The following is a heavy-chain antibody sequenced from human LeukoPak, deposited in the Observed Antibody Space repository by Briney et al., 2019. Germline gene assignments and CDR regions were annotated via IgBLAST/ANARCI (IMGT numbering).Heavy chain of an antibody. D-gene: IGHD1-26*01. Sequence: ASVKVSCKASGYTFTSYGISWVRQAPVQGLEWMGWISAYNGNTNYAQKLQGRVTMTTDTSTSTAYMELRSLRSDDTAVYYCALDAWELGAGSFDYWGQGTLVTVSS. CDR1: GYTFTSYG. V-gene: IGHV1-18*01. CDR3: ALDAWELGAGSFDY. J-gene: IGHJ4*02. CDR2: ISAYNGNT.